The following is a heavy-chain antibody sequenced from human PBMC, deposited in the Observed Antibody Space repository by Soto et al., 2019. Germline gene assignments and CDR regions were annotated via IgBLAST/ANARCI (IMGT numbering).Heavy chain of an antibody. J-gene: IGHJ3*01. Sequence: QVQLQESGPGLVKPSGTLSLTCAVSGGSISSSHWWTWVRQSPGKGLEYIGEISHSGTSNSNPSLKSPVTLSVDKSKNHFSLTLTSVTAADTAVYYCARVVLTITRGAFDAWCQGTLVIVSS. CDR1: GGSISSSHW. V-gene: IGHV4-4*02. D-gene: IGHD3-9*01. CDR2: ISHSGTS. CDR3: ARVVLTITRGAFDA.